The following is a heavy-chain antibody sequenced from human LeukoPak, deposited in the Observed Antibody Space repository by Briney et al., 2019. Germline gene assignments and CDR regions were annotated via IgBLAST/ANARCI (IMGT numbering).Heavy chain of an antibody. V-gene: IGHV3-21*01. Sequence: GGSLRLSCAASGFTFSSYSMNWVRQAPGKGLEWVSSISSSSSYIYYADSVKGRFTISRDNAKNSLYLQMNSLRAEDTAVYYCASPDLYCTNGVCLIDYWGQGTLVTLSP. J-gene: IGHJ4*02. CDR1: GFTFSSYS. CDR2: ISSSSSYI. CDR3: ASPDLYCTNGVCLIDY. D-gene: IGHD2-8*01.